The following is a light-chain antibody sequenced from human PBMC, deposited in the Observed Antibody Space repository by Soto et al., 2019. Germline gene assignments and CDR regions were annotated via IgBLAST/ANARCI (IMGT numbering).Light chain of an antibody. CDR1: ALPQKY. CDR2: EDR. Sequence: SYELTQPVSVSVSPGQTARITCSGDALPQKYVYWYQQKSGQAPVLVIYEDRKRPSGIPERFSGSSSGTMATLTISGAQVEDEADYYCYSTDITGDHRVFGGGTKVTVL. V-gene: IGLV3-10*01. J-gene: IGLJ2*01. CDR3: YSTDITGDHRV.